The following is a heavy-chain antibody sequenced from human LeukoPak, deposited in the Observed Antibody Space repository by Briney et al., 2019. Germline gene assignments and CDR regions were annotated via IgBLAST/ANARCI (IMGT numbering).Heavy chain of an antibody. CDR2: IYHSGST. CDR3: ARARRGSNTYYYGMDV. D-gene: IGHD2-15*01. Sequence: LRLSCAASGFTFSSYAMSWIRQPPGKGLEWIGYIYHSGSTYYNPSLKSRVTISVDRSKNQFSLKLSSVTAADTAVYYCARARRGSNTYYYGMDVWGKGTTVTVSS. V-gene: IGHV4-30-2*01. J-gene: IGHJ6*04. CDR1: GFTFSSYA.